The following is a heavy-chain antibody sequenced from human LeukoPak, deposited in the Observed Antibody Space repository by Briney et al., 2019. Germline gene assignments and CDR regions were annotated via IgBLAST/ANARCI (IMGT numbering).Heavy chain of an antibody. CDR2: ISYTENT. J-gene: IGHJ4*01. Sequence: PSETLSLTCTVSGGSFDSSAYYWGWIRQPPGKGLEWIGSISYTENTYFNPSLKSRVTLSVDTSKNQFSLNLSSVTAADTAMYYCAKVSSTVIIVAWGHGTLVAVSS. D-gene: IGHD2-2*01. V-gene: IGHV4-39*07. CDR1: GGSFDSSAYY. CDR3: AKVSSTVIIVA.